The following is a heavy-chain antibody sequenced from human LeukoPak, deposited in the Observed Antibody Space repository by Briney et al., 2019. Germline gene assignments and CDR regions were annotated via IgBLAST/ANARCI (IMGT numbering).Heavy chain of an antibody. V-gene: IGHV3-30*14. CDR1: GFIFSNYA. CDR2: ISYDGSNK. J-gene: IGHJ4*02. CDR3: ASGESYYLEN. D-gene: IGHD1-26*01. Sequence: PGGSLRLSCAASGFIFSNYAMHWVRQAPGKGLEWVAVISYDGSNKYYADSVKGRFTISRDNSKNSLYLQMNSLRAEDTAMYYCASGESYYLENWGQGTLVTVSS.